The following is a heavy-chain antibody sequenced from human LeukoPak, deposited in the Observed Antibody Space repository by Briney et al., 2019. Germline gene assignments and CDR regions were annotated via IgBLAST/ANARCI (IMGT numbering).Heavy chain of an antibody. D-gene: IGHD5-18*01. J-gene: IGHJ4*02. CDR2: ISAYNGNT. Sequence: ASVKVSCRASGYTFTSYGISWVRQAPGQGLEWMGWISAYNGNTNYAQKLRGRVTMTTDTSTSTAYMELRSLRSDDTAVYYCARQVRAAMVPSALALGYWGQGTLVTVSS. V-gene: IGHV1-18*01. CDR1: GYTFTSYG. CDR3: ARQVRAAMVPSALALGY.